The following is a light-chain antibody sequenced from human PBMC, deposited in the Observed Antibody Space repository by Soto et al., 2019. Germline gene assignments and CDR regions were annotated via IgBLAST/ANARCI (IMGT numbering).Light chain of an antibody. Sequence: AIQLPQSPSSLSASVGDRVTITCRASQGISSALAWYQQKPGKAPKLLIYDASSLESGVPSRFSGSGSGTDFTLTISSLQPEEFATYYCQQFNSYPRTFGQGTKVEIK. V-gene: IGKV1-13*02. CDR2: DAS. CDR3: QQFNSYPRT. CDR1: QGISSA. J-gene: IGKJ1*01.